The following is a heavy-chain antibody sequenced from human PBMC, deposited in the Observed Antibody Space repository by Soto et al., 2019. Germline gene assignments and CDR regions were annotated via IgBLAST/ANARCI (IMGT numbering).Heavy chain of an antibody. J-gene: IGHJ5*02. V-gene: IGHV3-74*01. D-gene: IGHD3-22*01. CDR3: VRDQDSRGYSVFNL. CDR1: GFTLNSFF. CDR2: ISNDGRST. Sequence: PGGSLRLSCAASGFTLNSFFMHWVRHAPGKGLMWVSRISNDGRSTTYADSVKGRFTISRDNARNTLYLQMNSLRADDTAVYFCVRDQDSRGYSVFNLWGQGAQVTVSS.